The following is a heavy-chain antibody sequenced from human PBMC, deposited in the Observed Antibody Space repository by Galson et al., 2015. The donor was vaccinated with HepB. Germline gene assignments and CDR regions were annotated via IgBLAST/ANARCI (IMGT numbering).Heavy chain of an antibody. J-gene: IGHJ6*03. V-gene: IGHV4-39*07. Sequence: SETLSLTCTVSGGSISSSSYYWGWIRQPPGKGLEWIGSIYYSGSTYYNPSLKSRVTISVDTSKNQFSLKLSSVTAADTAIYYCARLLRGVDIQYYYYYMDVWGKGTTVTVSS. D-gene: IGHD3-3*01. CDR1: GGSISSSSYY. CDR2: IYYSGST. CDR3: ARLLRGVDIQYYYYYMDV.